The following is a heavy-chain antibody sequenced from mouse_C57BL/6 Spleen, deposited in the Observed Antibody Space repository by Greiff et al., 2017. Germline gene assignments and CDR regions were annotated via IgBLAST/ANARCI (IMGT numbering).Heavy chain of an antibody. CDR3: ASPYYCGSEGYFDV. V-gene: IGHV5-17*01. J-gene: IGHJ1*03. CDR1: GFTFSDYG. D-gene: IGHD1-1*01. Sequence: EVNLVESGGGLVKPGGSLKLSCAASGFTFSDYGMHWVRQAPEKGLEWVAYISSGSSTIYYADTVKGRFTISRDNAKNTLFLQMTSLRSEDTAMYYCASPYYCGSEGYFDVWGTGTTVTVSS. CDR2: ISSGSSTI.